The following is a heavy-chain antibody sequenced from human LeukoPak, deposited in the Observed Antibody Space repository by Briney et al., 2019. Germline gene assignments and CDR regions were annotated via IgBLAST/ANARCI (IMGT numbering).Heavy chain of an antibody. D-gene: IGHD3-9*01. CDR1: GGTFSSYA. J-gene: IGHJ4*02. CDR3: ARDLLTGVVGREWLDY. V-gene: IGHV1-18*01. CDR2: ISAYNGNT. Sequence: ASVKVSCKASGGTFSSYAISWVRQAPGQGLEWMGWISAYNGNTNYAQKLQGRVTMTTDTSTSTAYMELRSLRSDDTAVYYCARDLLTGVVGREWLDYWGQGTLVTVSS.